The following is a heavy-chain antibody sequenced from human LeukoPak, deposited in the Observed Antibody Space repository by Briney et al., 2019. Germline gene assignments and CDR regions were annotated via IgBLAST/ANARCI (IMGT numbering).Heavy chain of an antibody. CDR2: ISYDGSNT. D-gene: IGHD3-3*01. Sequence: GGSLRLSCAASGFIFSSYAMQWVRQAPGKGLEWVAVISYDGSNTDYADSVKGRFTISRDNSKNTLYLQMNSLRAEDTAVYYCARCRDYNFWSGSAVDYWGQGTLVTVSS. J-gene: IGHJ4*02. V-gene: IGHV3-30-3*01. CDR1: GFIFSSYA. CDR3: ARCRDYNFWSGSAVDY.